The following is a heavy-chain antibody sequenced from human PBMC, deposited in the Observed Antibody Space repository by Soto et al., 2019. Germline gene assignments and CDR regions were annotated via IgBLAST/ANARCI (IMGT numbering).Heavy chain of an antibody. J-gene: IGHJ6*02. CDR2: IIPIFGTA. D-gene: IGHD2-15*01. CDR1: GGTFSSYA. CDR3: ASVETQRYYYGMDV. V-gene: IGHV1-69*12. Sequence: QVQLVQSGAEVKKPGSSVKVSCKASGGTFSSYAISWVRQAPGQGLEWMGGIIPIFGTADYAQKFQGRVTITADESTSTGYMGVSSLRSEDTAVYYCASVETQRYYYGMDVWGQGTTVTVSS.